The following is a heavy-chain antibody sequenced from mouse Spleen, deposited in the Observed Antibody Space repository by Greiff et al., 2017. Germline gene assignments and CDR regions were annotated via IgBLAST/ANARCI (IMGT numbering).Heavy chain of an antibody. D-gene: IGHD2-1*01. CDR3: ARHYGNYVPAWFAY. J-gene: IGHJ3*01. Sequence: VKLQESGAELVKPGASVKLSCKASGYTFTSYWMHWVKQRPGRGLEWIGRIDPNSGGTKYNEKFKSKATLTVDKPSSTAYMQLSSLTSEDSAVYYCARHYGNYVPAWFAYWGQGTLVTVSA. V-gene: IGHV1-72*01. CDR1: GYTFTSYW. CDR2: IDPNSGGT.